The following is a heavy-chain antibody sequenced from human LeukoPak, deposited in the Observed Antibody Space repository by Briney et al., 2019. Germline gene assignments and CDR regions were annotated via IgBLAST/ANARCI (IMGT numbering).Heavy chain of an antibody. J-gene: IGHJ6*03. CDR1: GDSISSYY. Sequence: SETLSLTCTVSGDSISSYYWSWIRQPAGKGLEWIGRIYTSGSTNYNPSLKSRVTMSVDTSKNQFSLKLSSVTAADTAVYYCARDSGGYDQSHYYYYYYMDVWGKGTTVTVSS. V-gene: IGHV4-4*07. CDR2: IYTSGST. CDR3: ARDSGGYDQSHYYYYYYMDV. D-gene: IGHD5-12*01.